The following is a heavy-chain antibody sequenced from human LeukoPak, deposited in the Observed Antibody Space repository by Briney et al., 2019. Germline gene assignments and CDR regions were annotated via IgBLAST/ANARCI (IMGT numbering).Heavy chain of an antibody. D-gene: IGHD2-15*01. CDR1: GGSISSSSYY. Sequence: PSETLSLTCTVSGGSISSSSYYWGWIRQPPGKGLEWIGSIYYSGSTYYNPSLKSRVTISVDTSKNQFSLKLSSVTAADTAVYYCARSSWDCSGGSCYESGYFQHWGQGTLVTVSS. CDR2: IYYSGST. V-gene: IGHV4-39*07. J-gene: IGHJ1*01. CDR3: ARSSWDCSGGSCYESGYFQH.